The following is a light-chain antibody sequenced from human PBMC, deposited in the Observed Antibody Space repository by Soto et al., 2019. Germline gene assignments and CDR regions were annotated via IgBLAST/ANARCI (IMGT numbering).Light chain of an antibody. CDR1: SSNIGAGYD. J-gene: IGLJ2*01. Sequence: QSVLRQPPSVSGAPGQRLTISCTGSSSNIGAGYDVHWYQQLPGTAPKLLIYVDSNRPSGVPDRFSGSKSGTSASLAITGLQAEDEADYYCQSYDSSLSGSVFGGGTKVSVL. CDR3: QSYDSSLSGSV. CDR2: VDS. V-gene: IGLV1-40*01.